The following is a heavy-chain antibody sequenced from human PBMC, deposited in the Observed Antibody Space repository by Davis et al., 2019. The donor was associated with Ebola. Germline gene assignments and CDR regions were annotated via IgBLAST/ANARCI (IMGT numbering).Heavy chain of an antibody. CDR3: ANRGYSHGILADY. Sequence: AASVQVSCKASGYTFTSYYMHWVRQAPGQGLEWMGIINPRGGSTDYAQKFQGRVTMTRDTSTSTVYMELSSLTSEDTAVYYCANRGYSHGILADYWGQGTPVTVSS. CDR1: GYTFTSYY. J-gene: IGHJ4*02. CDR2: INPRGGST. V-gene: IGHV1-46*01. D-gene: IGHD5-12*01.